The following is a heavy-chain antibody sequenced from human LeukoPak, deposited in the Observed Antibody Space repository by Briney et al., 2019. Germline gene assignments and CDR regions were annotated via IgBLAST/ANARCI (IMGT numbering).Heavy chain of an antibody. V-gene: IGHV4-34*01. Sequence: PSETMSLTCAVYGGSFSGYHWSWISQLHGEGLEWIGEINAGGGTTYNLSLKRRVTISADTSRTQSSLRLRSLTPAARAPISWARGGRGVPAARRFKPGNWFYRWGEGTLVIVSA. CDR2: INAGGGT. J-gene: IGHJ5*02. D-gene: IGHD2-2*01. CDR3: ARGGRGVPAARRFKPGNWFYR. CDR1: GGSFSGYH.